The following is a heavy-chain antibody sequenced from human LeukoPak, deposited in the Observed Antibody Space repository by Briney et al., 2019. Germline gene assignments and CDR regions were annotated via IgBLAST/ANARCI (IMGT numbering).Heavy chain of an antibody. Sequence: PSQTLSLTCTVSGGSISSGSYYWSWIRQPAGTGLEWIGRIYTSGSTNYNPSLKSRVTISVDTSKNQFSLKLSSVTAADTAVYYCAREGLRYYYYYMDVWGKGTTVTVSS. J-gene: IGHJ6*03. CDR1: GGSISSGSYY. CDR2: IYTSGST. CDR3: AREGLRYYYYYMDV. D-gene: IGHD4-17*01. V-gene: IGHV4-61*02.